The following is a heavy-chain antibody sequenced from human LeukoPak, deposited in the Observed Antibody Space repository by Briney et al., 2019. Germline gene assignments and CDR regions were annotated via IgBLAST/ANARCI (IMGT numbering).Heavy chain of an antibody. Sequence: ASVKVSCKASGHTLTGYYIHWVRQTPGQGLEWMGWMNPSSGGTNFSQKFQGRVTMTRDTSISTAYMELSRLRSDDTAVYYCARDPEQWLVFPDYWGQGTLVTVSS. D-gene: IGHD6-19*01. CDR2: MNPSSGGT. V-gene: IGHV1-2*02. CDR1: GHTLTGYY. J-gene: IGHJ4*02. CDR3: ARDPEQWLVFPDY.